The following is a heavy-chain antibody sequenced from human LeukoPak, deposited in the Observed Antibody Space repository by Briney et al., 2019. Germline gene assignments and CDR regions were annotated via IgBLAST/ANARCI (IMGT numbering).Heavy chain of an antibody. CDR3: AKDITRYGGNAVDY. D-gene: IGHD4-23*01. CDR2: ISYDGSNK. CDR1: GFTFSSYV. J-gene: IGHJ4*02. V-gene: IGHV3-30*18. Sequence: GGSLRLSCAASGFTFSSYVIHWVRQAPGKGLEWVAVISYDGSNKYYADSVKGRFTISRDNSKNTLYLQMNSLRAEDTAVYYCAKDITRYGGNAVDYWGQGTLVTVSS.